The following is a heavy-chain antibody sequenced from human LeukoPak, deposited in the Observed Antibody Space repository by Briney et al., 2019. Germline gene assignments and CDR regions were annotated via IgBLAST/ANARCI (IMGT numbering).Heavy chain of an antibody. Sequence: ASVKVSCKASGYSFTSYGISWVRQAPGQGLEWMGWISAYNGNTNYAQKLQGRVTMTTDTSTSTAYMELRSLRSDDTAVYYCARVRGRSSYDFWSGLDHWGQGTLVIVSS. CDR2: ISAYNGNT. J-gene: IGHJ4*02. V-gene: IGHV1-18*01. D-gene: IGHD3-3*01. CDR1: GYSFTSYG. CDR3: ARVRGRSSYDFWSGLDH.